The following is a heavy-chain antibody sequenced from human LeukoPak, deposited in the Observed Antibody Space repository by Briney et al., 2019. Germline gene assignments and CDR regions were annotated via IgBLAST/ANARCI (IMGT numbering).Heavy chain of an antibody. CDR3: ARAPPRFDSSGYYPDY. D-gene: IGHD3-22*01. J-gene: IGHJ4*02. V-gene: IGHV3-21*01. CDR2: ISSGSTYI. Sequence: GGALRLSCAASGXTFSTYSMNWVRQAPGKGLEWVSSISSGSTYIYHADSVKGRFTISRDNAENSLFLQMDSLRAEDTALYYCARAPPRFDSSGYYPDYWGQGTLVTVSS. CDR1: GXTFSTYS.